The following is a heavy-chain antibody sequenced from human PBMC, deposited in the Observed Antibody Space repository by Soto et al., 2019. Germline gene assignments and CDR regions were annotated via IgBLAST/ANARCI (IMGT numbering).Heavy chain of an antibody. J-gene: IGHJ4*02. CDR3: AREGAGTNPLGY. D-gene: IGHD2-8*01. CDR2: ISAYNGHT. V-gene: IGHV1-18*01. Sequence: QVQLVQSGPEVKKPGASVKVSCKASGYTFTNYGFNWVRQAPGQGLEWMGWISAYNGHTKHSQIFQARVIMTTDTSTSTAYMELRSLTSDDTAVYSCAREGAGTNPLGYWGQGTMVTVSS. CDR1: GYTFTNYG.